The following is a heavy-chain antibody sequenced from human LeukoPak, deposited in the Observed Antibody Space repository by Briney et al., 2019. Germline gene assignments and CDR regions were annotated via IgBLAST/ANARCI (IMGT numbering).Heavy chain of an antibody. J-gene: IGHJ4*02. Sequence: SETLSLTCTVSGYSISSGYYWGWIRQPPGKGLEWIGSIYHSGSTYYNPSLKSRVTISVDTSKNQFSLKLSSVTAADTAVYYCARYCSGGSCYSGGVDYWGQGTLVTVSS. D-gene: IGHD2-15*01. CDR2: IYHSGST. CDR1: GYSISSGYY. V-gene: IGHV4-38-2*02. CDR3: ARYCSGGSCYSGGVDY.